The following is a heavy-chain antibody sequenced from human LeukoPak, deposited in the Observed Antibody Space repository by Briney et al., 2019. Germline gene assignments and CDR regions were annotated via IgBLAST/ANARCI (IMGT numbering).Heavy chain of an antibody. V-gene: IGHV7-4-1*02. CDR1: GYTFSSYA. CDR3: ARSNNDGDYLGVGFDY. CDR2: INTNTGNP. D-gene: IGHD4-17*01. Sequence: ASVNVSRKASGYTFSSYAMNWVRQAPGQGLEWMGWINTNTGNPTYAQGFTGRFVFSLDTSVSTAYLQISSLQAEDTAVYYCARSNNDGDYLGVGFDYWGQGTLVTVSS. J-gene: IGHJ4*02.